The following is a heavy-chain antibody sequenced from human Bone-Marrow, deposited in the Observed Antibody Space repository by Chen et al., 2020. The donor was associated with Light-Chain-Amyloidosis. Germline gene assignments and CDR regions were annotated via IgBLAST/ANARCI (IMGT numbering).Heavy chain of an antibody. J-gene: IGHJ4*02. CDR3: ARSYSGYFDY. CDR1: GGSIRSDNYY. D-gene: IGHD5-12*01. Sequence: QVQLQESGPGLVKPSQTLSLTCTVSGGSIRSDNYYWSWIRQPAGKGLEWIGHIYISRNTNYNPSLKSRVTISLDTSNNQFSLNLSSVTAADTAVYYCARSYSGYFDYWGQGTQVTVSS. V-gene: IGHV4-61*02. CDR2: IYISRNT.